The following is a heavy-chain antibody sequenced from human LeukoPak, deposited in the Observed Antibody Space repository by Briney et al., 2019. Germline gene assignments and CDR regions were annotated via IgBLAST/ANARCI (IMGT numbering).Heavy chain of an antibody. J-gene: IGHJ6*02. Sequence: GASVKVSCKASGYTFTSYDINGVRQATGQGLEWMGWMNPNSGNTGYAQKFQVRVTITRNTSINTAYMELSSLRSEDTAVYYCSVYSSSSPWLMDVWGQGTTVTVSS. D-gene: IGHD6-6*01. CDR2: MNPNSGNT. CDR3: SVYSSSSPWLMDV. V-gene: IGHV1-8*01. CDR1: GYTFTSYD.